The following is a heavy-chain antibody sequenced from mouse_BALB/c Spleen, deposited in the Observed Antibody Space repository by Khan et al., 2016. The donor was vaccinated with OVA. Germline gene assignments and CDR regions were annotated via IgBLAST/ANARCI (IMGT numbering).Heavy chain of an antibody. CDR1: GYSITSGYG. Sequence: EVKLVESGPGLVKPSQSLSLTCTVTGYSITSGYGWNWIRQFPGNKLEWMGYISYSGSTNYNPSLKSRISITRNTSKNQFFLQLNSVTTEDTATYYCARTARIKYWGQGTTLTVSS. CDR3: ARTARIKY. J-gene: IGHJ2*01. V-gene: IGHV3-2*02. CDR2: ISYSGST. D-gene: IGHD1-2*01.